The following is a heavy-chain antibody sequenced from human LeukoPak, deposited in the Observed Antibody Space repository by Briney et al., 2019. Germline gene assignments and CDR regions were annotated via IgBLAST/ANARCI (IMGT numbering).Heavy chain of an antibody. CDR1: GYTFTGYY. V-gene: IGHV1-8*02. D-gene: IGHD2-2*01. Sequence: ASVKVSCKASGYTFTGYYMHWVRQAPGQGLECMGWMNPNSGNTGYAQKFQGRVTMTRNTSISTAYMELSSLRSEDTAVYYCARRRYCSSTSCYARWFDPWGQGTLVTVSS. CDR3: ARRRYCSSTSCYARWFDP. CDR2: MNPNSGNT. J-gene: IGHJ5*02.